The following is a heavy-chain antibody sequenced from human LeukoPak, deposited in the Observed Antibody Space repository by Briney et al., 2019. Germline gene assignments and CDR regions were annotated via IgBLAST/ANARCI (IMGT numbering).Heavy chain of an antibody. J-gene: IGHJ4*02. Sequence: GGSLRLSCAASGFTFSSYAMSWVRQAPGKGLEWVSSIRGRGNYVYYADSVKGRFTISRDNSKNTLYLQMNSLRADDTAVYYCAKGGVYSGCDLSFEYWGQGALVTVSS. V-gene: IGHV3-23*01. D-gene: IGHD5-12*01. CDR1: GFTFSSYA. CDR3: AKGGVYSGCDLSFEY. CDR2: IRGRGNYV.